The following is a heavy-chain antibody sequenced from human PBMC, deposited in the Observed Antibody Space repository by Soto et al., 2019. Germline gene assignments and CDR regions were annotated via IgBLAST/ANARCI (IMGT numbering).Heavy chain of an antibody. D-gene: IGHD3-22*01. V-gene: IGHV1-69*13. J-gene: IGHJ3*02. Sequence: AVKVSCKASGGGNLRDYRTTWVRRAPGQGLEWMGGIIPKLGSANYAQKFQGRVTITADESTSTAYMELSSLRSEDTAVYYCARGLYYYDSSGNVPLRFDAFDIWGQGTMVTVSS. CDR1: GGGNLRDYR. CDR3: ARGLYYYDSSGNVPLRFDAFDI. CDR2: IIPKLGSA.